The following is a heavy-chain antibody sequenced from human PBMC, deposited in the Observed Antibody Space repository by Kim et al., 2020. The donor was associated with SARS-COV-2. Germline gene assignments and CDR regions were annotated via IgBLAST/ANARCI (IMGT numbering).Heavy chain of an antibody. Sequence: GGSLRLSCAASGFTFSSYAMHWVRQAPGKGLEWVAVISYDGSNKYYADSVKGRFTISRDNSKNTLYLQMNSLRAEDTAVYYCAREDSPNCSGGSCYLRTYYFDYWGQGTLVTVSS. CDR2: ISYDGSNK. D-gene: IGHD2-15*01. J-gene: IGHJ4*02. CDR1: GFTFSSYA. V-gene: IGHV3-30-3*01. CDR3: AREDSPNCSGGSCYLRTYYFDY.